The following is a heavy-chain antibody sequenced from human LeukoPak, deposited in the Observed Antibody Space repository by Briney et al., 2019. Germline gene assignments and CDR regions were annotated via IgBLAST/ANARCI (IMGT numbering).Heavy chain of an antibody. V-gene: IGHV1-69*13. CDR3: ASSGPRFISWFDP. Sequence: ASVKVSCKASGYTFNNYYMYWVRQAPGQGLEWMGGIIPIFGTANYAQKFQGRVTITADESTSTAYMGLSSLRSEDTAVYYCASSGPRFISWFDPWGQGTLVTVSS. J-gene: IGHJ5*02. CDR2: IIPIFGTA. D-gene: IGHD1-14*01. CDR1: GYTFNNYY.